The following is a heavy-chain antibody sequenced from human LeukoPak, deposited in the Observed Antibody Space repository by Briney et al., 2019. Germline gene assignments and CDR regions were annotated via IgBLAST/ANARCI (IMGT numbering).Heavy chain of an antibody. D-gene: IGHD3-10*01. V-gene: IGHV3-64D*06. CDR3: VRGFTYYYGSGSYVDY. CDR2: ISGNGGSA. CDR1: GFTFSGYA. J-gene: IGHJ4*02. Sequence: GGSLRLSCSASGFTFSGYAMYWVRQAPGKGLEYVSAISGNGGSAYYADSGKGRFTISRDNSKNTLYLQMSSLRAEDTAVYYCVRGFTYYYGSGSYVDYWGQGTLVTVSS.